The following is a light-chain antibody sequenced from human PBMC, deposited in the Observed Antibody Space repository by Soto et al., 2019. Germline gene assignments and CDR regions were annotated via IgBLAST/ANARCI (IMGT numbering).Light chain of an antibody. CDR3: SSYAGSSVV. Sequence: QSALTQPPSASGSPGQSVTISCTGTSSDVGSYNYVSWYQQHPGKAPKLIIYEVTERPSGVLDRFSGFKSGSTASLTVSGLQAEDEADYYCSSYAGSSVVFGGGTKLTVL. CDR1: SSDVGSYNY. CDR2: EVT. J-gene: IGLJ2*01. V-gene: IGLV2-8*01.